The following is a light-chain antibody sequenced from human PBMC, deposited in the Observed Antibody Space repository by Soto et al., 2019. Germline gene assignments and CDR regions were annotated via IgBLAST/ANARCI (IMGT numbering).Light chain of an antibody. Sequence: QSVLTQPPSASGSPGQSVTISCTGTTSDVGGYKYVSWHQQHPGKAPKLIIYEVTKRSSGVPDRFSGSKSGNTASLTVSGLQAEDEADYYCSSYAGSNTFVFGPGTKVTVL. CDR2: EVT. J-gene: IGLJ1*01. CDR1: TSDVGGYKY. V-gene: IGLV2-8*01. CDR3: SSYAGSNTFV.